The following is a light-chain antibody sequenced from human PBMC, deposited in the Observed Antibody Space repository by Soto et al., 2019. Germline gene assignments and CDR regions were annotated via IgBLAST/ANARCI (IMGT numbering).Light chain of an antibody. Sequence: EIVMTQSPATLSRSPGERATLSSRASQSVSSNLAWYQQKPGQAPRLLIYGASTRATGIPARFSGSGSGTEFTLTISSLQSEDFAVYYCQQYNNWPRTFGQGTTV. CDR3: QQYNNWPRT. V-gene: IGKV3-15*01. CDR2: GAS. J-gene: IGKJ1*01. CDR1: QSVSSN.